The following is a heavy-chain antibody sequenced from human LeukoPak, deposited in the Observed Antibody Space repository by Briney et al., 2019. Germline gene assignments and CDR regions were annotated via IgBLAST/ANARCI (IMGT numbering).Heavy chain of an antibody. CDR3: VRQKKSHGNFDY. D-gene: IGHD1-26*01. J-gene: IGHJ4*02. CDR2: VGIAADT. V-gene: IGHV3-13*01. CDR1: GFTFSDRA. Sequence: GGSLRLSCAASGFTFSDRAMHWVRQAPGKGLKWVSAVGIAADTFYPGSVKGRFTISRENAKNSLYLQMNSLRVEDTAVYYCVRQKKSHGNFDYWGQGTLVTVSS.